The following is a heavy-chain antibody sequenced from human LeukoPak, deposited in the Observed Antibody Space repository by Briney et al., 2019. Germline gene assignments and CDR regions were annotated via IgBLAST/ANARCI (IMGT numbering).Heavy chain of an antibody. CDR2: INHSGST. D-gene: IGHD5-24*01. CDR1: GGSISSSNW. CDR3: ARHQGWLQWEY. J-gene: IGHJ4*02. V-gene: IGHV4-4*02. Sequence: PSGTLSLTCAVSGGSISSSNWWSWVRQPPGKGLEWIGEINHSGSTNYNPSLKSRVTISVDTFKKQFSLKLSSVTAADTAVYYCARHQGWLQWEYWGQGTLVTVSS.